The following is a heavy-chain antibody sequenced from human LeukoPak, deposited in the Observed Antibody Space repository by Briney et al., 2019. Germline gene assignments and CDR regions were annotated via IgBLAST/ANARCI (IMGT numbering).Heavy chain of an antibody. D-gene: IGHD6-19*01. CDR2: INPNSGGT. J-gene: IGHJ4*02. CDR3: ARAQSVAGISFDY. V-gene: IGHV1-2*02. Sequence: ASVKVSCKASGYTFTGYYMHWVRQAPGQGLEWMGWINPNSGGTNYAQKFQGRVTMTRDTSISTAYMELSRLRSEDTAVYYCARAQSVAGISFDYWGQGTLVTVSS. CDR1: GYTFTGYY.